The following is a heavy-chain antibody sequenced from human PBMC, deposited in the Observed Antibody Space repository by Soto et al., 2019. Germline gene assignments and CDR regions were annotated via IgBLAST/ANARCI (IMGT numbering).Heavy chain of an antibody. V-gene: IGHV3-23*01. CDR1: GFNFNTCA. D-gene: IGHD5-12*01. CDR2: ISSSGDSR. Sequence: GWYLRDSCAASGFNFNTCAMSGIRQAPGKGLEWVSHISSSGDSRDYADSVRGRFTISRDNSKNVLFLQMNSLRADDMATYYCAKDPPHPWTANWVRPWCKGP. J-gene: IGHJ5*02. CDR3: AKDPPHPWTANWVRP.